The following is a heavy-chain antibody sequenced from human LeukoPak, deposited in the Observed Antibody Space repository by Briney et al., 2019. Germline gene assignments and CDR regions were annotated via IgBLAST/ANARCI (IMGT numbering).Heavy chain of an antibody. CDR1: GGTFSIYA. V-gene: IGHV1-69*13. Sequence: ASVKVSCKASGGTFSIYAISWVRQAPGQGLEWMGGIIPIFGTANYAQKFQGRVTITADESTSTAYMEPSSLRSEDTAVYYCARGLLSYGAPSHFDYWGQGTLVTVSS. J-gene: IGHJ4*02. D-gene: IGHD4-17*01. CDR2: IIPIFGTA. CDR3: ARGLLSYGAPSHFDY.